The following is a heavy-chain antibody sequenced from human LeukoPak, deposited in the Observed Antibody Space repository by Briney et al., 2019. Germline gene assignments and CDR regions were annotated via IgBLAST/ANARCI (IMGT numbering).Heavy chain of an antibody. J-gene: IGHJ6*04. CDR2: ISSSSSYI. V-gene: IGHV3-21*01. D-gene: IGHD3-10*01. CDR1: GFTFSSYS. Sequence: GGSLRLSCAASGFTFSSYSMNWVRQAPEKGLEWVSSISSSSSYIYYADSVKGRFTISRDNAKNSLYLQMNSLRAEDTAVYYCARDRGEIYGSGSYLGDYYYGMDVWGKGTTVTVSS. CDR3: ARDRGEIYGSGSYLGDYYYGMDV.